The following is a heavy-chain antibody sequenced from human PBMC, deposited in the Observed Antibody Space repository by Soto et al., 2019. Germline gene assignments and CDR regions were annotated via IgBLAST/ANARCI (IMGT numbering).Heavy chain of an antibody. Sequence: AGGSLRLSCAASGFTFSSYAMHWVRQAPGKGLEWVAVISYDGSNKYYADSVKGRFTISRDNSKNTLYLQMNSLRAEDTAVYYCARDRETRGSHGMDVWGQGTTVTVS. J-gene: IGHJ6*02. CDR3: ARDRETRGSHGMDV. CDR1: GFTFSSYA. CDR2: ISYDGSNK. V-gene: IGHV3-30-3*01.